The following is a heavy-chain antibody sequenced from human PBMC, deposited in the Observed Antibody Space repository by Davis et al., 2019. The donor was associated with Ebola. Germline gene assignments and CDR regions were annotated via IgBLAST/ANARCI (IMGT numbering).Heavy chain of an antibody. D-gene: IGHD2-8*01. J-gene: IGHJ6*02. V-gene: IGHV1-46*01. CDR3: ARDPTYGPYYYYGMDV. CDR1: GYTFTSYS. CDR2: INPSGGST. Sequence: ASVKVSCKASGYTFTSYSMHWVRQAPGQGREWMGIINPSGGSTSYAQKFQGRVTMTRDTSTSTVYMVLRSLRSDDTAVYYCARDPTYGPYYYYGMDVWGHGTTVTVSS.